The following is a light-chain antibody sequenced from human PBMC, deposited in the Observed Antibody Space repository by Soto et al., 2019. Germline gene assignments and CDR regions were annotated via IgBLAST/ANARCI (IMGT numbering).Light chain of an antibody. CDR3: QHYDSSPPYT. Sequence: EIVLTQSPVTLSLSPGERATLSCRASRSFASSYLGWYQQKPGQAPRLLIYAASTRATGIPDRFSGSGSATDFTLTISRLEPEDSAVYYCQHYDSSPPYTFGQGTKQEIK. J-gene: IGKJ2*01. CDR2: AAS. V-gene: IGKV3-20*01. CDR1: RSFASSY.